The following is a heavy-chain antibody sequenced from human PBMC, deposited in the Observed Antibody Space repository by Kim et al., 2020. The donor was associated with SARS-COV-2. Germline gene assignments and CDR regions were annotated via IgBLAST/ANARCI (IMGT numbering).Heavy chain of an antibody. CDR3: AKSNDTLIGGYFNVMDV. J-gene: IGHJ6*01. D-gene: IGHD3-9*01. Sequence: GGSLRLSCAASGLTFSSYVMAWVRQAPGKGLEWVSSISGSGSSTYHADSVKGRFTTSRDNSKNALYLQMNSLRAEDTAVYYCAKSNDTLIGGYFNVMDV. V-gene: IGHV3-23*01. CDR2: ISGSGSST. CDR1: GLTFSSYV.